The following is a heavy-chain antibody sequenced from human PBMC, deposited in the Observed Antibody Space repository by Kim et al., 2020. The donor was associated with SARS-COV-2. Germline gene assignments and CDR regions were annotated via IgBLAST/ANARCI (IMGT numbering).Heavy chain of an antibody. Sequence: GGSLRLSCAASGFTFSSYAMSWVRQAPGKGLEWVSAISGSGGSTYYADSVKGRFTISRDNSKNTLYLQMNSLRAEDTAVYYCAKAPGSSGWYRLFGQQLYTDLDNPEGLWGQGTLVTVSS. D-gene: IGHD6-19*01. CDR1: GFTFSSYA. J-gene: IGHJ4*02. V-gene: IGHV3-23*01. CDR2: ISGSGGST. CDR3: AKAPGSSGWYRLFGQQLYTDLDNPEGL.